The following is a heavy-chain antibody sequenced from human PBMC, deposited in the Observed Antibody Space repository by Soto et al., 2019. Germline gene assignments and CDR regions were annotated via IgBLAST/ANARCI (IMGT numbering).Heavy chain of an antibody. Sequence: SETLSLTCAVYGGSFSGYYWSWIRQPPGKGLEWIGEINHSGSTNYNPSLKSRVTISVDTSKNQFSLKLSSVTAADTAVYYCARGGPRGYSYGYWYYFDYWGQGTLVTVSS. J-gene: IGHJ4*02. D-gene: IGHD5-18*01. CDR3: ARGGPRGYSYGYWYYFDY. CDR1: GGSFSGYY. CDR2: INHSGST. V-gene: IGHV4-34*01.